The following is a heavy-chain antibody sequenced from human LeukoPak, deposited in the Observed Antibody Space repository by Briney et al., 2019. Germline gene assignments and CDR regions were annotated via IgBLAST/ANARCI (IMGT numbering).Heavy chain of an antibody. J-gene: IGHJ4*02. D-gene: IGHD4-17*01. Sequence: SETLSLTCAVSGGSISSSNWWSWVRQPPGKGLEWIGEIYHSGSTNYNPSLKSRVTISVDTSKNQFSLKLSSVTAADTAVYYCARVNGDYFDYWGQGTLVTVSS. CDR3: ARVNGDYFDY. CDR1: GGSISSSNW. CDR2: IYHSGST. V-gene: IGHV4-4*02.